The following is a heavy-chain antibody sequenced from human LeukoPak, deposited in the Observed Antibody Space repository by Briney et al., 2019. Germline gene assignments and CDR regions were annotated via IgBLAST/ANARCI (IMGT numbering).Heavy chain of an antibody. J-gene: IGHJ4*02. CDR1: RISVSNNY. CDR2: IRYDGSNK. V-gene: IGHV3-30*02. CDR3: AKDVSMTIFGVAAPDY. Sequence: GGSLRLSCAASRISVSNNYMSWVRQAPGKGLEWVAFIRYDGSNKYYADSVKGRFTISRDNSKNTLYLQMNSLRAEDTAVYYCAKDVSMTIFGVAAPDYWGQGTLVTVSS. D-gene: IGHD3-3*01.